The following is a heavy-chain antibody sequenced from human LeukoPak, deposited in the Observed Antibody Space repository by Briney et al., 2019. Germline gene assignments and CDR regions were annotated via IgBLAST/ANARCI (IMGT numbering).Heavy chain of an antibody. V-gene: IGHV1-18*01. CDR1: GGTFSSYA. D-gene: IGHD6-19*01. Sequence: ASVKVSCKASGGTFSSYAISWVRQAPGQGLEWMGWISAYNGNTNYAQKLQGRVTMTTDTSTSTAYMELRSLRSDDTAVYYCARGGTGSGWYGVPFDYWGQGTPVTVSS. CDR3: ARGGTGSGWYGVPFDY. J-gene: IGHJ4*02. CDR2: ISAYNGNT.